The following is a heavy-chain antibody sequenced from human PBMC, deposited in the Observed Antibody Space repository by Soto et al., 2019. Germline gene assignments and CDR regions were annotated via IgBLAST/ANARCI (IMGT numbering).Heavy chain of an antibody. D-gene: IGHD2-15*01. V-gene: IGHV4-39*01. Sequence: SETLSLTCTVSGGSISDISYCWGWIRQPPGKGLQWIGCMFYSGATYYNPSLKNRVTLSVDTSNNEFSLKLVSVAAPDPAVYYGASHTSGSAWLDTGGQGTLVTVST. CDR2: MFYSGAT. CDR3: ASHTSGSAWLDT. CDR1: GGSISDISYC. J-gene: IGHJ5*02.